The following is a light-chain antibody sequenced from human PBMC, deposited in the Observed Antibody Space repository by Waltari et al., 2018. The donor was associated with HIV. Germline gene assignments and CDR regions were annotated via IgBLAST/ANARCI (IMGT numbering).Light chain of an antibody. V-gene: IGKV1-39*01. J-gene: IGKJ4*01. CDR3: QQSHKTPLT. CDR1: QNINND. Sequence: DIQMTQSPSSVSADVGDRVTITCRASQNINNDLNWYQQKPGNSPRLLNYSASGLQTGVPSTFSASGSGTEFNFTIADLQTEDSALFYCQQSHKTPLTFGGGT. CDR2: SAS.